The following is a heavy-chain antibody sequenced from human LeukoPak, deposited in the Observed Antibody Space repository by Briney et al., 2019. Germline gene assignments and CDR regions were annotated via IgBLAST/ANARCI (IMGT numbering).Heavy chain of an antibody. CDR2: IWYDGSNK. V-gene: IGHV3-33*06. Sequence: PGGSLRLSCAASGFTFSSYGMHWVRQAPGKGLEWVAVIWYDGSNKYYADSVKGRFTISRDNSKNTLYLQMNSLRAEDTAVYYCAKGGYCSSTSCLIGIFDYWGQGTLVTVSS. CDR3: AKGGYCSSTSCLIGIFDY. CDR1: GFTFSSYG. J-gene: IGHJ4*02. D-gene: IGHD2-2*03.